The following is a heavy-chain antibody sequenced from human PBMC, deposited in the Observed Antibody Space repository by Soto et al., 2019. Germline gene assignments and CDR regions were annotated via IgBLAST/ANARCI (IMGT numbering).Heavy chain of an antibody. J-gene: IGHJ4*02. CDR2: ISSSGSVT. CDR3: AKEATNINNFDY. Sequence: PGGSLRLSCAAPGFTFDNYEMNWVRQAQGKGLEWLSYISSSGSVTYYADSVKGRFTISRDNAKYSLSLQMNSLRAEDTAVYYCAKEATNINNFDYWGQGTLVTVSS. D-gene: IGHD1-26*01. V-gene: IGHV3-48*03. CDR1: GFTFDNYE.